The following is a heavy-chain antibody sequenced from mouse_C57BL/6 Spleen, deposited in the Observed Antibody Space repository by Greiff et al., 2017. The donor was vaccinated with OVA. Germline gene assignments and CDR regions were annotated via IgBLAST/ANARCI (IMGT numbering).Heavy chain of an antibody. CDR2: ISGGGGNT. CDR3: ARQGDSSGHEGFAY. CDR1: GFTFSSYT. V-gene: IGHV5-9*01. Sequence: EVKLMESGGGLVKPGGSLKLSCAASGFTFSSYTMSWVRQTPEKRLEWVATISGGGGNTYYPDSVKGRFTISRDNAKNTLYLQMSSLRSEDTALYYCARQGDSSGHEGFAYWGQGTLVTVSA. J-gene: IGHJ3*01. D-gene: IGHD3-2*02.